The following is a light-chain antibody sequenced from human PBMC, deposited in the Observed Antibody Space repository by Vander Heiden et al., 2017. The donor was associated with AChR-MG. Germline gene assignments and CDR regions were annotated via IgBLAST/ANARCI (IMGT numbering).Light chain of an antibody. V-gene: IGLV4-69*02. CDR2: LKSDGGH. CDR3: QTWGTGTYVV. CDR1: RWPSRDA. Sequence: QLVLTQSPSASASLGASVKLTCTLSRWPSRDAIACHEQQTEKGPRYLMRLKSDGGHSKGDGIPDRFSGSSSGAERYLTISRLQAEDEADYYFQTWGTGTYVVFGGGTKLTVL. J-gene: IGLJ2*01.